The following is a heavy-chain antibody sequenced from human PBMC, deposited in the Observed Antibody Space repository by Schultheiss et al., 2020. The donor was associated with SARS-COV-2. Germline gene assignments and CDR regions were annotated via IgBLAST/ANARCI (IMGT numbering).Heavy chain of an antibody. CDR2: INHSGST. J-gene: IGHJ6*03. Sequence: GSLRLSCAVYGGSFSGYYWSWIRQPPGKGLEWIGEINHSGSTNYNPSLKSRVTISVDTSKNQFSLKLSSVTAADTAVYYCARGPGYSYGTYVLPSAMDVWGKGITVTVSS. CDR3: ARGPGYSYGTYVLPSAMDV. D-gene: IGHD5-18*01. CDR1: GGSFSGYY. V-gene: IGHV4-34*01.